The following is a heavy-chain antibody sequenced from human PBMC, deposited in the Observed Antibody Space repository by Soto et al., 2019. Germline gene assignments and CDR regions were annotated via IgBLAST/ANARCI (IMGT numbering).Heavy chain of an antibody. D-gene: IGHD1-26*01. CDR1: GFTVSSTY. CDR3: AKMYSGSSPLQY. V-gene: IGHV3-53*01. Sequence: PGGSLRLSCAASGFTVSSTYISWVRQAPGKGLEWVSVIYSGGSTFYADSVKGRFTISRDNSKNTLYLHMNSLRAEDTAVYYCAKMYSGSSPLQYWGQGTLVTVSS. J-gene: IGHJ4*02. CDR2: IYSGGST.